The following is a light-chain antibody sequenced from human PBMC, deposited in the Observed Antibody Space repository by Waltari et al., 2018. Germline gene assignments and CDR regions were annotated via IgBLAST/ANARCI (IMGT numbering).Light chain of an antibody. V-gene: IGKV1-27*01. CDR1: QCISKY. CDR3: QKYNSAPWT. CDR2: AAS. Sequence: DIQMTQSPSFLSPSVGDRVTITCRASQCISKYLAWFQQKPVKAPTLLIYAASTLQSGVPPRFSGSGSGTDFTLTISSLLPEDFATYYCQKYNSAPWTFGPGTKVELK. J-gene: IGKJ1*01.